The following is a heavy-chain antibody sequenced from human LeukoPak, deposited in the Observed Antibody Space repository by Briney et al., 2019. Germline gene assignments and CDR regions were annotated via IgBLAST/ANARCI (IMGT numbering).Heavy chain of an antibody. CDR1: GVSISSGGYY. J-gene: IGHJ4*02. CDR3: ARAGSYSSSWGDLDY. D-gene: IGHD6-13*01. CDR2: IYYSGST. Sequence: SQTLSLTCTVSGVSISSGGYYWSWIRQHPGKGLEWIGYIYYSGSTYYNPSLKSRVTISVDTSKNQFSLKLSSVTAADTAVYYCARAGSYSSSWGDLDYWGQGTLVTVSS. V-gene: IGHV4-31*03.